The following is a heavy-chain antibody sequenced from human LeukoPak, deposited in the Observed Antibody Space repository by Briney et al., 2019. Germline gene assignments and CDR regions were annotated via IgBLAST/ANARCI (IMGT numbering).Heavy chain of an antibody. Sequence: SQTLSLTCTVSGGSISSGGYYWSWIRQHPGKGLEWIGYIYYSGSTYYNPSLKSRVTISVDTSKNQFPLKLSSVTAADTAVYYCARGPPPSYSSSSGYFDYWGQGTLVTVSS. CDR3: ARGPPPSYSSSSGYFDY. V-gene: IGHV4-31*03. D-gene: IGHD6-6*01. J-gene: IGHJ4*02. CDR2: IYYSGST. CDR1: GGSISSGGYY.